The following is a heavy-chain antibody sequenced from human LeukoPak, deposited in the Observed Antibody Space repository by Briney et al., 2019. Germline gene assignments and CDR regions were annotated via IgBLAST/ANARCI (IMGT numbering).Heavy chain of an antibody. V-gene: IGHV4-31*03. D-gene: IGHD2-15*01. CDR3: ARDLGGGSFDF. CDR1: GGSISNGVYY. CDR2: IYYSGST. Sequence: PSQTLSLTCTVSGGSISNGVYYWSWIRQHPGKGLEWIGYIYYSGSTYYSPSLKSRLTMSVDTSKNQFSLKLGSVTAADTAVYYCARDLGGGSFDFWGQGTLVTVSS. J-gene: IGHJ4*02.